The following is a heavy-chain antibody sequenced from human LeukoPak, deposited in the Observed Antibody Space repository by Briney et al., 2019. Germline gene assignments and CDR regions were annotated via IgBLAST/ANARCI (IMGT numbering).Heavy chain of an antibody. CDR1: GYTFTSYG. CDR3: ARDNPTSALGYGSGSYPDY. CDR2: ISAYYGNT. Sequence: ASVKVSCKASGYTFTSYGISWVRQAPGQGLEWMGWISAYYGNTNYAQKFQGRVTMTRDTSTSTVYMELSSLRSEDTAVYYCARDNPTSALGYGSGSYPDYWGQRTLVTVSS. D-gene: IGHD3-10*01. V-gene: IGHV1-18*01. J-gene: IGHJ4*02.